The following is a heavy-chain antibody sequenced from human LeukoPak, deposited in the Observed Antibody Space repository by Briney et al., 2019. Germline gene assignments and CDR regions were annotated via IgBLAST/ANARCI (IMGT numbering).Heavy chain of an antibody. CDR2: IYYSGST. V-gene: IGHV4-39*01. D-gene: IGHD4-17*01. Sequence: SETLSLTCTVSGGSISSSSYYWGWIRQPPGKGLEWIGSIYYSGSTYYNPSLKSRVTISVDTSTNQFSLKLRSVTAADTAVHHCARPGYGDYVRYYGMDVWGQGTTVTVSS. J-gene: IGHJ6*02. CDR3: ARPGYGDYVRYYGMDV. CDR1: GGSISSSSYY.